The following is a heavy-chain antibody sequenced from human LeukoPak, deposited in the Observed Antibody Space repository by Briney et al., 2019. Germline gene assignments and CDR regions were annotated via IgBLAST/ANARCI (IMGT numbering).Heavy chain of an antibody. D-gene: IGHD2-2*01. J-gene: IGHJ4*02. CDR2: INHSGST. Sequence: SETLSLTCAVYGGSFSGYYWSWIRQPPGKGLEWIGEINHSGSTNYNPSLKSRVTISVDTSKNQFSLKLSSVTAADTAVYYCARGDPAYYFDYWGQGTLVTVSS. CDR3: ARGDPAYYFDY. CDR1: GGSFSGYY. V-gene: IGHV4-34*01.